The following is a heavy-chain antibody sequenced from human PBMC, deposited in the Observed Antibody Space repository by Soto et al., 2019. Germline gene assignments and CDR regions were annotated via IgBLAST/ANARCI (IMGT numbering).Heavy chain of an antibody. D-gene: IGHD3-10*01. V-gene: IGHV4-59*02. CDR3: ARGPGASDYYFDY. J-gene: IGHJ4*02. Sequence: SETLSLTCSVSGGSVSSYWWSWIRQPPGKGLEWIGYIYYTGSTNYSPSLKGRVTISLDASKSQFSLKLTSVTAADTAVYYCARGPGASDYYFDYWGPGTLVTVSS. CDR2: IYYTGST. CDR1: GGSVSSYW.